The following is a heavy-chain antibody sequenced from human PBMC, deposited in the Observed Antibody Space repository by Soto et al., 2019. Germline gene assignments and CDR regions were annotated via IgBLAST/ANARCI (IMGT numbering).Heavy chain of an antibody. CDR2: ISGSGGST. CDR3: ANMRDCSGGSCYWSRY. V-gene: IGHV3-23*01. Sequence: PGGSLRLSCAASGFTFSSYAMSWVRQAPGKGLEWVSAISGSGGSTYYADSVKGRFTISRDNSKNTLYLQMNSLRAEDTAVYYCANMRDCSGGSCYWSRYWAQGTLVTVSS. D-gene: IGHD2-15*01. CDR1: GFTFSSYA. J-gene: IGHJ4*02.